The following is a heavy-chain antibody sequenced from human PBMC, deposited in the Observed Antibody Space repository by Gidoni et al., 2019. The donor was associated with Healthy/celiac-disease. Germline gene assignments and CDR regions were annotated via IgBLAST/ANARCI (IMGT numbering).Heavy chain of an antibody. CDR2: IHTNTGHP. J-gene: IGHJ5*02. Sequence: QAQLAQSGSELKKPGASVKGSCKGSGYTFTSYARNWVRQAPGQGLEWMGWIHTNTGHPPYAQGFTGRFVFSLDTSFSTAYLQLRGLQASDPAVNYCASPSLPRSINCFDPWGQGTLVTVSS. CDR3: ASPSLPRSINCFDP. V-gene: IGHV7-4-1*01. CDR1: GYTFTSYA.